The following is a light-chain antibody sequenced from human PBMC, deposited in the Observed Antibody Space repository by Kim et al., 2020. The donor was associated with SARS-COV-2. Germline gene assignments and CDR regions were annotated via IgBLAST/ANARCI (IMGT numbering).Light chain of an antibody. CDR2: GND. V-gene: IGLV1-40*01. Sequence: QRGTISCTGSSSNIGAGYDVHWYQQFPGAAPKFLIYGNDNRPSGVPDRFSGSKSGTSASLAITGLQPEDEADYYCQSYDNSLSGYVFGTGTKVTVL. CDR1: SSNIGAGYD. J-gene: IGLJ1*01. CDR3: QSYDNSLSGYV.